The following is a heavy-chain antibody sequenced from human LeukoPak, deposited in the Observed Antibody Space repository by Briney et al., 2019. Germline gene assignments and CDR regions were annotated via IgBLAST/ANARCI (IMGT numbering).Heavy chain of an antibody. J-gene: IGHJ3*02. D-gene: IGHD3-10*01. CDR1: GFTFSSYG. CDR2: IRYDGSNK. V-gene: IGHV3-30*02. CDR3: AKDRTTMVRGVIIGSAFDI. Sequence: GGSLRLSCAASGFTFSSYGMHWVRQAPGKGLEWVAFIRYDGSNKYYADSVKGRFTISRDNSKNTLYLQMNSLRAEDTAVYYCAKDRTTMVRGVIIGSAFDIWGQGTVVTVSS.